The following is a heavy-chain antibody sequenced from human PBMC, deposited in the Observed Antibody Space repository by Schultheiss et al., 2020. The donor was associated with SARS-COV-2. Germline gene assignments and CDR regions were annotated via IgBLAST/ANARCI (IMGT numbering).Heavy chain of an antibody. J-gene: IGHJ6*02. CDR3: ARDPVVPAAPYGMDV. CDR1: GGTFSSYA. CDR2: ISAYNGNT. V-gene: IGHV1-18*01. Sequence: ASVKVSCKASGGTFSSYAISWVRQAPGQGLEWMGWISAYNGNTNYAQKLQGRVTMTTDTSTSTAYMELRSLRSDDTAVYYCARDPVVPAAPYGMDVWGQGTTVTVSS. D-gene: IGHD2-2*01.